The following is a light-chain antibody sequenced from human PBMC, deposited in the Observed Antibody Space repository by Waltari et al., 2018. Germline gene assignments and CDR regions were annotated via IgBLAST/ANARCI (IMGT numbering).Light chain of an antibody. V-gene: IGLV2-23*01. CDR3: CSYAVGAIYV. Sequence: QSALTPPASVSGSPGQSITISCTGTSSDVGSYHLVSWYQQHPGKAPKLMIYEGSNRPSGISHRFSGSKSGNTASLTISGLQAEDEADYYCCSYAVGAIYVFGTGTKVTVL. CDR1: SSDVGSYHL. J-gene: IGLJ1*01. CDR2: EGS.